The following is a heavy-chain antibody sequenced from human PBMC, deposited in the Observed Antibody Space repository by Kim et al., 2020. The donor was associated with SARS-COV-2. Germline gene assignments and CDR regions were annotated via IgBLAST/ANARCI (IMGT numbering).Heavy chain of an antibody. CDR3: ARDQYCSGGTCYYYYGMDV. CDR1: GFTFSDYY. CDR2: ISSSGSTI. V-gene: IGHV3-11*04. Sequence: GSLRLSCAASGFTFSDYYMSWIRQAPGKGLEWVSYISSSGSTIYYADSVKGRFTISRDNAKNSLYLQMNSLRAEDTAVYFCARDQYCSGGTCYYYYGMDVWGQGTTVTVSS. D-gene: IGHD2-15*01. J-gene: IGHJ6*02.